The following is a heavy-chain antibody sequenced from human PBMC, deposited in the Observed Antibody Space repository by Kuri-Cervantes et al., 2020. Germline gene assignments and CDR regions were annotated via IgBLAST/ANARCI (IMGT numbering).Heavy chain of an antibody. J-gene: IGHJ5*02. Sequence: GESLKISCAASGFTFSSYWMHWVRQAPGKGLVWVSRINSDGSSTSYADSVKGRFTISRDNSKNTLYLQMNSLRAEDTAVYYCARLYEGWFDPWGQGTLVTVSS. CDR2: INSDGSST. CDR1: GFTFSSYW. D-gene: IGHD3-3*01. CDR3: ARLYEGWFDP. V-gene: IGHV3-74*01.